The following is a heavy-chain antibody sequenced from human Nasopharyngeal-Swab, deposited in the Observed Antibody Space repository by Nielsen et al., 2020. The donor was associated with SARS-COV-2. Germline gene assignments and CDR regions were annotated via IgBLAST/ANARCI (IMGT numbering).Heavy chain of an antibody. CDR2: HYHSGST. Sequence: SETLSLTCTVSGGSISSYYWSWIRQPPGKGLEWIGYHYHSGSTNYNPSLKSRVTISVDTSKNQFSLKLSSVTAADTAVYYCAREFGDTFDYWGQGTLVTVSS. CDR1: GGSISSYY. V-gene: IGHV4-59*01. D-gene: IGHD2-21*01. J-gene: IGHJ4*02. CDR3: AREFGDTFDY.